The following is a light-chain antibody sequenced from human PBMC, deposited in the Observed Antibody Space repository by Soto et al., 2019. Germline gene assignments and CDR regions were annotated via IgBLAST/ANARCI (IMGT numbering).Light chain of an antibody. Sequence: QSALTQPASVSGSPGQSITISCTGTSSDVGAYNYVYWYQQHPGKAPKLMIFEVSDRPSGVSNRFSGSKSSNTASLTISGLQAEDEADYYCSSYTSSNTLVFGGGTKLTVL. V-gene: IGLV2-14*01. CDR2: EVS. CDR1: SSDVGAYNY. J-gene: IGLJ2*01. CDR3: SSYTSSNTLV.